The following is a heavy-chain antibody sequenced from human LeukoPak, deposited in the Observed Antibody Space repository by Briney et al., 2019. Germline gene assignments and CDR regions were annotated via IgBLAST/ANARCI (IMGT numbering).Heavy chain of an antibody. CDR3: AREGDIVLMVYATTDAFDI. V-gene: IGHV4-4*07. D-gene: IGHD2-8*01. J-gene: IGHJ3*02. CDR2: IYTSGGT. Sequence: KPSETLSLTCTVSGGSISSYYWSWIRQPAGKGLEWIGRIYTSGGTNYNPSLKSRVTMSVDTSKNQFSLKLSSVTAADTAVYYCAREGDIVLMVYATTDAFDIWGQGTMVTVSS. CDR1: GGSISSYY.